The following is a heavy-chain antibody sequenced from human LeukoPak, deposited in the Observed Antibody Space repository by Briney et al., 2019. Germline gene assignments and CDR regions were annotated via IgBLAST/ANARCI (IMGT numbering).Heavy chain of an antibody. CDR2: IFHSAST. CDR1: AGSISSSNW. Sequence: TSQTLSLTCAVSAGSISSSNWWSSVRQPPGKGLEWTWVIFHSASTNYNPSLNSSATISVAKSNNQFSLKLNSVTAADTAVYYCARGGNKWELDNWFDPWGQGTLVTVSS. CDR3: ARGGNKWELDNWFDP. V-gene: IGHV4-4*02. D-gene: IGHD1-26*01. J-gene: IGHJ5*02.